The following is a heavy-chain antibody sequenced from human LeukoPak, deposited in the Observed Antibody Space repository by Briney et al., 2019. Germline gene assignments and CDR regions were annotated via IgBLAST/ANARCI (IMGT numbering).Heavy chain of an antibody. CDR2: ITSSSSTI. CDR1: GDSVSNNSHS. D-gene: IGHD2-21*01. V-gene: IGHV3-11*04. J-gene: IGHJ4*02. Sequence: LSLTCTVSGDSVSNNSHSWGWIRQAPGKGLEWVSYITSSSSTIYYADSVKGRFTISRDNAKNSLFLQMNNLRAEDTAVYYCARGGGYCGGDCYGIDYWGQGILVTVSS. CDR3: ARGGGYCGGDCYGIDY.